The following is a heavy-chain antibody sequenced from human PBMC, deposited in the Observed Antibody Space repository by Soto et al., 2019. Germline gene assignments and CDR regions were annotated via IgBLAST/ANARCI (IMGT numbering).Heavy chain of an antibody. CDR2: INAGNGNT. CDR3: ARDLGGWPDY. V-gene: IGHV1-3*01. D-gene: IGHD2-15*01. Sequence: ASVKVSCKVSGYTLAEVSIHWVRQAPGQRLEWMGWINAGNGNTKYSQKFQGRVTITRDTSASTAYMELSSLRSEDTAVYYCARDLGGWPDYWGQGTLVTVSS. CDR1: GYTLAEVS. J-gene: IGHJ4*02.